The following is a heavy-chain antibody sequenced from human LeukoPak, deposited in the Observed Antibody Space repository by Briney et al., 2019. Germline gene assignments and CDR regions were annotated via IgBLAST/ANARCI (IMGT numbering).Heavy chain of an antibody. CDR3: ARHRPPNGRGITLVRVVTTKGFDY. D-gene: IGHD3-10*01. CDR2: INHTGST. J-gene: IGHJ4*02. V-gene: IGHV4-38-2*02. Sequence: SETLSLTCTVSGYSISSGYYWSWIRQPPGKGLEWIGEINHTGSTSYNPSLKSRLTISVDTSKNQFSLKLSSVTAADTAVYYCARHRPPNGRGITLVRVVTTKGFDYWGQGTLVTVSS. CDR1: GYSISSGYY.